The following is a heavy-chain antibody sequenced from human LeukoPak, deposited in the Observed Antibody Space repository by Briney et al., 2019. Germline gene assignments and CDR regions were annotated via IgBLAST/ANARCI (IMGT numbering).Heavy chain of an antibody. J-gene: IGHJ5*02. D-gene: IGHD1-1*01. CDR1: GGSISSGGYY. CDR3: ARGGTWPLRFDP. V-gene: IGHV4-39*07. Sequence: PSETLSLTCTVSGGSISSGGYYWSWIRQHPGKGLEWIGEINHSGSTNYNPSLKSRVTISVDTSKNQFSLKLSSVTAADTAVYYCARGGTWPLRFDPWGQGTLVTVSS. CDR2: INHSGST.